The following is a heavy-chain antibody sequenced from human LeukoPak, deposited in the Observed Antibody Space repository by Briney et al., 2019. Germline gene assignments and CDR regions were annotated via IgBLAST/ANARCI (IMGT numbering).Heavy chain of an antibody. CDR2: ISSGGNTI. CDR3: VRRGLIVTEYLER. Sequence: PGGSLRLSCAASGFIFSDYYISWTRQAPGKGLEWISYISSGGNTIYYTDSVKGRFTISRDNAKNSLYLQMNSLRAEDTAVYYCVRRGLIVTEYLERWGQGTLVIVSS. J-gene: IGHJ1*01. V-gene: IGHV3-11*04. CDR1: GFIFSDYY. D-gene: IGHD3-10*01.